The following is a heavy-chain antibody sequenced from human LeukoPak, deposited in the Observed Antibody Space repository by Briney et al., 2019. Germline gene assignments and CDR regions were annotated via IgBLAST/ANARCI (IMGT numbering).Heavy chain of an antibody. D-gene: IGHD5-24*01. CDR1: GLTVTHYA. V-gene: IGHV3-64D*06. CDR3: YCRDDLPA. CDR2: VDANGRTT. J-gene: IGHJ5*02. Sequence: GGSLRPSCSASGLTVTHYAMHWVRQAPGKGLEYVSAVDANGRTTYYADSVKGRFTISRDDSKNTLYLHMSSLRPEDTAVYYCYCRDDLPAWGQGTLVTISS.